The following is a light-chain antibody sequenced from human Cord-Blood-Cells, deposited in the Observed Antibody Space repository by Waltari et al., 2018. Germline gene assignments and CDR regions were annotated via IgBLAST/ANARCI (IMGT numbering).Light chain of an antibody. V-gene: IGKV4-1*01. CDR1: PSVLYSSNNKNY. CDR2: LAS. CDR3: QQYYSTPYT. J-gene: IGKJ2*01. Sequence: DIVTPQSPYPLAVFLGERAPLHGKSSPSVLYSSNNKNYLTWYQQKPGQPPKLLIYLASTRESGVPDRFSGSGSGTDFTLTISSLQAEDVAVYYCQQYYSTPYTFGQGTKLEIK.